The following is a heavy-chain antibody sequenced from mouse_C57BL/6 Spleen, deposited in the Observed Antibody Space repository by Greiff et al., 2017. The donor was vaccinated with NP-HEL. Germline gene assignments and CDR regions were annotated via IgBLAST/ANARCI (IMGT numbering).Heavy chain of an antibody. J-gene: IGHJ1*03. CDR3: ATITTVVATGYFDV. CDR2: IYPRDGST. Sequence: VQLQQSGPELVKPGASVKLSCKASGYTFTSYDINWVKQRPGQGLEWIGWIYPRDGSTKYNEKFKGKATLTVDTSSSTAYMELHSLTSEDSAVYFCATITTVVATGYFDVWGTGTTVTVSS. CDR1: GYTFTSYD. V-gene: IGHV1-85*01. D-gene: IGHD1-1*01.